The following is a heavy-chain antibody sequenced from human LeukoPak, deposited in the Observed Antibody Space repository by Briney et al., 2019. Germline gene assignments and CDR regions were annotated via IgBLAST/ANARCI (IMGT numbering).Heavy chain of an antibody. Sequence: GASVKVSCKASGGTFSSYAISWVRQAPGQGLEWMGRIIPILGIANYAQKFQGRVTITADKSTSTAYMELSSLRSEDTAVYYCARELYYYDSSGYHYYFDYWGQGTLVTVSS. CDR1: GGTFSSYA. V-gene: IGHV1-69*04. CDR3: ARELYYYDSSGYHYYFDY. J-gene: IGHJ4*02. CDR2: IIPILGIA. D-gene: IGHD3-22*01.